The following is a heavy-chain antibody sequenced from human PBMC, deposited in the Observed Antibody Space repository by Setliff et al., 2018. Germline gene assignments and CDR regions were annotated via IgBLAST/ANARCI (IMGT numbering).Heavy chain of an antibody. V-gene: IGHV4-59*01. J-gene: IGHJ4*02. CDR1: GGSISSYD. CDR2: IHNSGVT. CDR3: ATEKFPGDWGDY. D-gene: IGHD2-21*01. Sequence: PSETLSLTCTVSGGSISSYDWSWIRQPPGKGLEWIGYIHNSGVTNYNPPLKSRAAISVDTSASTAYMELSSLRSEDTAVYYCATEKFPGDWGDYWGQGTLVTVSS.